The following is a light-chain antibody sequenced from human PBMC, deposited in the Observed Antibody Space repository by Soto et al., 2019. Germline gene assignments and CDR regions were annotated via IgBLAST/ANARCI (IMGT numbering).Light chain of an antibody. Sequence: DIVTTQSPDSLAVSLGERATINCKSSQSVLYSSNNKNYLAWYQQKPGQPPKLLIYWAPTRESGVPDRFTGSGSGTDFTLTISSLQAEDVAVYYCQQYYAGRTFGQGTKVEIK. CDR3: QQYYAGRT. CDR1: QSVLYSSNNKNY. J-gene: IGKJ1*01. CDR2: WAP. V-gene: IGKV4-1*01.